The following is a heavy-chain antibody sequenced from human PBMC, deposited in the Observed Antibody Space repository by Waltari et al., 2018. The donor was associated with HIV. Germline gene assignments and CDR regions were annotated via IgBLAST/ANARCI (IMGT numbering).Heavy chain of an antibody. Sequence: QVQLQESGPGLVKPSQTLSLTCTVSGGPISSGSYSWSWIRQPAGKGLELIGRIYTSGSTNYNPSLKSRVTISVDTSKNQFSLKLRSVTAADTAVYYCARAYYDFWSGTGSSGNWFDPWGQGTLVTVSS. D-gene: IGHD3-3*01. CDR2: IYTSGST. J-gene: IGHJ5*02. CDR1: GGPISSGSYS. CDR3: ARAYYDFWSGTGSSGNWFDP. V-gene: IGHV4-61*02.